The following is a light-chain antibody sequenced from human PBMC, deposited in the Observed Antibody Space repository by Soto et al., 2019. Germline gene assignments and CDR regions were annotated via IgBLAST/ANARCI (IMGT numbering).Light chain of an antibody. V-gene: IGKV3-11*01. J-gene: IGKJ2*01. CDR2: DIS. CDR1: QRVISY. Sequence: DIVLTQFPATLSLSPGERATLSCRASQRVISYLAWYQQKPGQAPRLLIYDISNRATGILARFIGSGSGTDFTLSISSLEPEDSAVYYCQQRSAWLRNTFGQGTKLEIK. CDR3: QQRSAWLRNT.